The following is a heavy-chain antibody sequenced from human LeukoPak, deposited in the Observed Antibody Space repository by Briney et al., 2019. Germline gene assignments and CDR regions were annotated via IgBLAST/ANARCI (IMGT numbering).Heavy chain of an antibody. J-gene: IGHJ6*03. D-gene: IGHD2-2*01. CDR2: IRSDGSNE. V-gene: IGHV3-30*02. CDR3: AREYCSTTSCYWYYHNKDV. Sequence: PGGSLRLSCAASGFSLSNYGMHWVRQTPGKGLEWLAFIRSDGSNEYYADSVKGRFSISRDNSKNTLYLQVNSLRPEDTALYYCAREYCSTTSCYWYYHNKDVWGEGTTVTVSS. CDR1: GFSLSNYG.